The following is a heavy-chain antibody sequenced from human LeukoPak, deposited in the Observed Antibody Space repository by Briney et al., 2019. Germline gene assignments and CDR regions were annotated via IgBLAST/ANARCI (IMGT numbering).Heavy chain of an antibody. V-gene: IGHV1-18*01. J-gene: IGHJ5*02. Sequence: GASVKVSCKASGYTFTSYGISWVRQAPGQGLDWMGLISAYNGKTNYAQKLQGRVAMTTETSTRTAYMELRSLRSDDTDVSYCARVSRVGYCSSTSCYTGGSWFDPWGQGTLVTVSS. CDR2: ISAYNGKT. CDR3: ARVSRVGYCSSTSCYTGGSWFDP. D-gene: IGHD2-2*02. CDR1: GYTFTSYG.